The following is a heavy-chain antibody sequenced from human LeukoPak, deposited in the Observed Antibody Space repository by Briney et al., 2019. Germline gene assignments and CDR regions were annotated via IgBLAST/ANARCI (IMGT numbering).Heavy chain of an antibody. CDR3: ARQHLYCSSTSCFDY. CDR1: GXSFTNYW. Sequence: GESLKISCKGSGXSFTNYWIGWVRQMPGKGLEWMGIIYPGDSETRYSPSFQGQVTIPADKSISTAYLQWSSLKASDTAMYYCARQHLYCSSTSCFDYWGQGILVTFSS. D-gene: IGHD2-2*01. J-gene: IGHJ4*02. CDR2: IYPGDSET. V-gene: IGHV5-51*01.